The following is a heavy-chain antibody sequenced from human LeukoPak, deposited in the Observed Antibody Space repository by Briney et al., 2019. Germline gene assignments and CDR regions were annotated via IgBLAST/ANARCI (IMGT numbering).Heavy chain of an antibody. D-gene: IGHD6-19*01. J-gene: IGHJ5*02. CDR1: GFTVSSNY. CDR2: IYSGGST. V-gene: IGHV3-66*01. CDR3: ARSPYSSVGWFDP. Sequence: GGSLRLSCAASGFTVSSNYMSWVRQAPGKGLEWVSVIYSGGSTYYADSVKGRFTISRDNSKNTLYLQMNSLRAEDTAVYYCARSPYSSVGWFDPWGQGTLVTVSS.